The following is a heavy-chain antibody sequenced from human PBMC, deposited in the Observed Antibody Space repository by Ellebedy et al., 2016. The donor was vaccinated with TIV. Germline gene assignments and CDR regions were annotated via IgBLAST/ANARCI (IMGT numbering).Heavy chain of an antibody. Sequence: SETLSLXCAVYGGSFSGYYWSWIRQPPGKGLEWIGEINHSGSTNYNPSLKSRVTISVDTSKNQFSLKLSSVTAADTAVYYCARGGNGWYSDYWGQGTLVTVSS. J-gene: IGHJ4*02. D-gene: IGHD6-19*01. CDR1: GGSFSGYY. CDR2: INHSGST. V-gene: IGHV4-34*01. CDR3: ARGGNGWYSDY.